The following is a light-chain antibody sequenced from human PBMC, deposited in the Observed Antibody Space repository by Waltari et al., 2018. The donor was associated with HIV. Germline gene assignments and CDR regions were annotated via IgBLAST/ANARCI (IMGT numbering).Light chain of an antibody. CDR1: KLGDKY. CDR2: RDI. V-gene: IGLV3-1*01. Sequence: SYDLTQPPSVSVSPGQTASITCSGDKLGDKYVCWYQHRPGQSPVLVIYRDIKRPSGITERFSGSNSGNTATLTISGTQALDEADYYCQAWDSNTAIFGGGTKLTVL. J-gene: IGLJ2*01. CDR3: QAWDSNTAI.